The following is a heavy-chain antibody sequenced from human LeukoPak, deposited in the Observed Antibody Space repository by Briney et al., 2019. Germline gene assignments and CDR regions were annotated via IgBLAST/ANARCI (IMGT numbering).Heavy chain of an antibody. Sequence: ASVKVSCKASGYTFTSYAMHWVRQAPGQRLEWMGWINAGNGNTKYSQKFQGRVTITRDTSASTAYMELSSLRSEDTAVYYCARDLAVAGTNVDWFDPWGREPWSPSPQ. CDR3: ARDLAVAGTNVDWFDP. CDR1: GYTFTSYA. V-gene: IGHV1-3*01. CDR2: INAGNGNT. D-gene: IGHD6-19*01. J-gene: IGHJ5*02.